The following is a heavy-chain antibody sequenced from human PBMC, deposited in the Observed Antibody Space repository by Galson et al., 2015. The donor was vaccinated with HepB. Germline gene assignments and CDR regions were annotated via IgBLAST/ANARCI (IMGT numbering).Heavy chain of an antibody. V-gene: IGHV3-23*01. CDR3: AKVLLAALPLVGYFDF. Sequence: SLRLSCAASGFTFSSYAMSWVRQAPGKGLEWVSAISGSGGSTYYADSVKGRFTISRDNSKNTLYLQMNSLRAEDTAVYYCAKVLLAALPLVGYFDFWGQGTMVTVSS. CDR1: GFTFSSYA. D-gene: IGHD6-25*01. J-gene: IGHJ4*02. CDR2: ISGSGGST.